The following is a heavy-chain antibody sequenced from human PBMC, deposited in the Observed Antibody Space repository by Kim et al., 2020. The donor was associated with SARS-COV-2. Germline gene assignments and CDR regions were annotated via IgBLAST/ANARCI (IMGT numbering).Heavy chain of an antibody. CDR1: GGTFSSYA. V-gene: IGHV1-69*13. Sequence: SVKVSCKASGGTFSSYAISWVRQAPGQGLEWMGGIIPIFGTANYAQKFQGRVTITADESTSTAYMELSSLRSEDTAVYYCARDVVGYSSSVADAFDIWGQGTMVTVSS. CDR2: IIPIFGTA. J-gene: IGHJ3*02. CDR3: ARDVVGYSSSVADAFDI. D-gene: IGHD6-6*01.